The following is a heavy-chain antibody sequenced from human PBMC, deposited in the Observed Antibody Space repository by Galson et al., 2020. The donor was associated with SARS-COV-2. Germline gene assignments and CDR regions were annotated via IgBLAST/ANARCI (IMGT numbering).Heavy chain of an antibody. CDR1: VGSFSGFS. CDR3: ARGRIGVVPSPILGLGPYYEYYAMDV. D-gene: IGHD2-8*01. V-gene: IGHV4-34*01. J-gene: IGHJ6*02. CDR2: INHSGSA. Sequence: ETSETLSLTCAVYVGSFSGFSWNWVRQSPGKGLEWIGEINHSGSANYNPSLKSRVTISVDTSKNQFSLKLTSVTAAETGVYFCARGRIGVVPSPILGLGPYYEYYAMDVWGQGTTITVSS.